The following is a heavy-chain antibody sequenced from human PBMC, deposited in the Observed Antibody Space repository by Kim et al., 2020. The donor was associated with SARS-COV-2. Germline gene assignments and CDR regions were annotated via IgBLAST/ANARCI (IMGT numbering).Heavy chain of an antibody. D-gene: IGHD3-3*01. V-gene: IGHV3-48*03. CDR3: ARVIPRITIFGAAPGGMDV. Sequence: GGSLRLSCAASGFTFSSYEMNWVRQAPGKGLEWVSYISSSGSTIYYADSVKGRFTISRDNAKNSLYLQMNSLRAEDTAVYYCARVIPRITIFGAAPGGMDVWGQGTTVTVSS. J-gene: IGHJ6*02. CDR2: ISSSGSTI. CDR1: GFTFSSYE.